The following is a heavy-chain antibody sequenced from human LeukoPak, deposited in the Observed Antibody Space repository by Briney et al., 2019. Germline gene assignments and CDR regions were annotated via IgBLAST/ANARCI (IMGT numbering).Heavy chain of an antibody. CDR2: MNPNSGNT. J-gene: IGHJ6*03. CDR3: AREGTAAAPSYYYYYYMDV. CDR1: GYTFTSYD. D-gene: IGHD6-13*01. Sequence: ASVTVSCKASGYTFTSYDINWVRQAPGQGLEWMGWMNPNSGNTGYAQKFQGRVTMNRNTSISTAYMELSSLRSEDTAVYYCAREGTAAAPSYYYYYYMDVWGKGTTVTVSS. V-gene: IGHV1-8*01.